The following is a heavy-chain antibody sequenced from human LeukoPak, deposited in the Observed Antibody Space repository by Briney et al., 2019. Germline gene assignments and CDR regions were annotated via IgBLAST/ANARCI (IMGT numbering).Heavy chain of an antibody. J-gene: IGHJ4*02. D-gene: IGHD6-13*01. Sequence: GGSLRLSCAASGFTFSDYYMSWIRQAPGKGLEWVSYISGSGSTIYYADSVKGRFTISRDNAKNSLYLQMNSLRAEDTAVYYCARSYSSSRHYDYWGQGTLVTVSS. CDR3: ARSYSSSRHYDY. CDR1: GFTFSDYY. CDR2: ISGSGSTI. V-gene: IGHV3-11*04.